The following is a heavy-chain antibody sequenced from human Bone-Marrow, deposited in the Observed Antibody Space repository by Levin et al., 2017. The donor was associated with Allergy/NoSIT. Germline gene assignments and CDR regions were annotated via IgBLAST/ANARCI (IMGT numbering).Heavy chain of an antibody. D-gene: IGHD4-23*01. Sequence: SVKVSCKSSEYSFSNRYLHWVRQAPGQALEWMGWTRSFHGGTKYAQRFEDRVTISWDKSLNTLYMEMSSLRSEDTAIYYCAGGRKSYYFDYWGQGTLVTVSS. V-gene: IGHV1-45*02. J-gene: IGHJ4*02. CDR2: TRSFHGGT. CDR1: EYSFSNRY. CDR3: AGGRKSYYFDY.